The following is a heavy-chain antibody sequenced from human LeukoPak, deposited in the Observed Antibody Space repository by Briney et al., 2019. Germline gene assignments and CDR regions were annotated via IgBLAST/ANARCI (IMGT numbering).Heavy chain of an antibody. D-gene: IGHD3-9*01. J-gene: IGHJ4*02. V-gene: IGHV1-69*05. Sequence: SVKVSCKASGCTFSSYAISWVRQAPGQGLEWIGRIIPIFGTANYAQKFQGRVTITTDESTSTACMELSSLRSEDTAVYYCARADYDILTGRCSHFDYWGQGTLVTVSS. CDR1: GCTFSSYA. CDR2: IIPIFGTA. CDR3: ARADYDILTGRCSHFDY.